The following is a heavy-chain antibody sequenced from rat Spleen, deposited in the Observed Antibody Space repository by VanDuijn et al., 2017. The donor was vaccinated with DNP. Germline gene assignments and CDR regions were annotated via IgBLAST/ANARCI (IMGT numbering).Heavy chain of an antibody. D-gene: IGHD1-4*01. V-gene: IGHV5S13*01. CDR2: INTGGSNT. CDR3: ATHSTRVGYAMDA. CDR1: GFTFSSFW. Sequence: EVQLVESGGGLVQPGRSLKLSCVASGFTFSSFWMYWVRQSPTRGLEWVASINTGGSNTYYRDSVKGRFTISRDNAKDTQYLQMDSLRSEDTATYYCATHSTRVGYAMDAWGQGTSVTVSS. J-gene: IGHJ4*01.